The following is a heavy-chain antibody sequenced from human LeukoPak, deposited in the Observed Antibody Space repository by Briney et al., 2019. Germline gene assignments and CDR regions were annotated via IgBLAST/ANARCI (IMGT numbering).Heavy chain of an antibody. CDR1: GGTFSSHA. CDR3: ARRVGESHAFDI. D-gene: IGHD3-10*01. V-gene: IGHV1-69*13. J-gene: IGHJ3*02. Sequence: ASVKVSCKAPGGTFSSHAISWVRQAPGQGLEWMGGIIPIFGTANYAQKFQGRVTITADESTSTAYMELSSLRSEDTAVYYCARRVGESHAFDIWGQGTMVTVSS. CDR2: IIPIFGTA.